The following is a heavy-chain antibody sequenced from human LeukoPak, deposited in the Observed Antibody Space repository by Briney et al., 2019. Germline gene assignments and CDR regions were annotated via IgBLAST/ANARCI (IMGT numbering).Heavy chain of an antibody. J-gene: IGHJ6*02. CDR3: ASRPRIAAVQGYYGMDV. CDR2: IIPIFGTA. Sequence: GASVKVSCKASGGTFSSYAISWVRQAPGQGLEWMGGIIPIFGTANYAQKLQGRVTMTTDTSTSTAYMELRSLRSDDTAVYYCASRPRIAAVQGYYGMDVWGQGTTVTVSS. D-gene: IGHD6-25*01. V-gene: IGHV1-69*05. CDR1: GGTFSSYA.